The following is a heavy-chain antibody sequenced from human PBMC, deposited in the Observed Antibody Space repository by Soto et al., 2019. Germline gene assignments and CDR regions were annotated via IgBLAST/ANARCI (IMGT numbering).Heavy chain of an antibody. J-gene: IGHJ4*02. CDR2: INTIVSMS. CDR3: AASYGSGYRAFDY. Sequence: SVKVSCKARGYSFTRYCISLVRQAPGLGREWVGRINTIVSMSNYAQKFQGRVSMTADKSTSTGYMELRSLRSDDTAMYFCAASYGSGYRAFDYRGQGALVTVSS. V-gene: IGHV1-69*02. D-gene: IGHD3-10*01. CDR1: GYSFTRYC.